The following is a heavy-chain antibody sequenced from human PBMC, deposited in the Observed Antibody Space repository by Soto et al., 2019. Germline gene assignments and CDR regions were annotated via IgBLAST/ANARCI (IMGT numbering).Heavy chain of an antibody. CDR1: GFTFSTYA. V-gene: IGHV3-23*01. CDR3: AKQRAGYGSGSDTFYFDF. CDR2: LSGSGGTT. D-gene: IGHD3-10*01. Sequence: LRLSCSTSGFTFSTYAMNWVRQAPGKGLEWVSALSGSGGTTYYADSVRGRFTISRDNSKNTLFLRMSSLRAEDTALYYCAKQRAGYGSGSDTFYFDFWGQGTLVTVSS. J-gene: IGHJ4*02.